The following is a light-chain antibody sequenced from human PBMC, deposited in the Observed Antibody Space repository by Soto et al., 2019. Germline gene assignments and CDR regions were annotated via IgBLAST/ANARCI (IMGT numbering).Light chain of an antibody. CDR1: QSVSNSY. V-gene: IGKV3-20*01. Sequence: EIVLTQSPGTLSLSPGERATLSCRASQSVSNSYLAWYQQKPGQAPRLLIYGASSRATCIPDRFSGSGSGTDFTLTISRLETEDFAVYSCQQYGSSAPYTFGQGTKLAIK. CDR2: GAS. J-gene: IGKJ2*01. CDR3: QQYGSSAPYT.